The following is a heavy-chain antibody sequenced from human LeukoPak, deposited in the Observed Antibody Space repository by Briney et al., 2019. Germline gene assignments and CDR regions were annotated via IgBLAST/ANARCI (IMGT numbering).Heavy chain of an antibody. V-gene: IGHV3-15*01. CDR2: IKSKTDGGTT. CDR3: TTDGESWSGFDP. CDR1: GFNFSSHW. Sequence: PGGSLRLSCAASGFNFSSHWMSWVRQAPGKGLEWVGRIKSKTDGGTTDYAAPVKGRFTISRDDSKNTLYLQMNSLKTEDTAVYYCTTDGESWSGFDPWGQGTLVTVSS. D-gene: IGHD6-13*01. J-gene: IGHJ5*02.